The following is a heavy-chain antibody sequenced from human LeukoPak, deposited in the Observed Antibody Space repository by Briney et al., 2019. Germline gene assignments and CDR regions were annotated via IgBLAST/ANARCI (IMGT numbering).Heavy chain of an antibody. CDR2: ISYDGSNK. J-gene: IGHJ4*02. Sequence: GGSLRLSCAASGFTFSSYAMDWVRQAPGKGLEWVAVISYDGSNKYYADSVKGRFTISRDNSKNTLYLQMNSLRAEDTAVYYCASGVPAAVSGTGLLDWGQGTLVTVSS. V-gene: IGHV3-30-3*01. CDR1: GFTFSSYA. CDR3: ASGVPAAVSGTGLLD. D-gene: IGHD6-19*01.